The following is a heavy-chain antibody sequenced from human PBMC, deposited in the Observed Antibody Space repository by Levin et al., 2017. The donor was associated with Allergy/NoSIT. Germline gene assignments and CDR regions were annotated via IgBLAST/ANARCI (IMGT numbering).Heavy chain of an antibody. Sequence: GSLRLSCTVSGGSISSSSYYWGWIRQPPGMGLEWIGSLYYSGGTYYNPSLKSRVTISVDTSKNQFSLKLSSVTAADTAVYYCARSSYSGNYYYGYWGQGTLVTVSS. V-gene: IGHV4-39*01. J-gene: IGHJ4*02. CDR3: ARSSYSGNYYYGY. CDR2: LYYSGGT. CDR1: GGSISSSSYY. D-gene: IGHD1-26*01.